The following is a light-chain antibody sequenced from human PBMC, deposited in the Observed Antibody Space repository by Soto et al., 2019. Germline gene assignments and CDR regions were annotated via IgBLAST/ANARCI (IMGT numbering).Light chain of an antibody. V-gene: IGKV1-33*01. CDR3: QQYDHLSLT. Sequence: DIQMTQSPSSLSASVGDRVTITCQASQDITNSLNWYQQKPGKAPNLLIFDASNLDAGVPSRFSGSGSGTYFTFTIHSLQPEDVATYYCQQYDHLSLTFGGGTKVEIE. CDR1: QDITNS. CDR2: DAS. J-gene: IGKJ4*01.